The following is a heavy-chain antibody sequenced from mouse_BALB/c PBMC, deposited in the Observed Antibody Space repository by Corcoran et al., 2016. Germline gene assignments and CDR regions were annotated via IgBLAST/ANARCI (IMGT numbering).Heavy chain of an antibody. V-gene: IGHV3-6*02. D-gene: IGHD1-1*01. J-gene: IGHJ2*01. CDR3: ASYYGSSYFDY. Sequence: DVQLQESGPGLVKPSQSLSLTCSVTGYSITSGYYWNWIRQFPGNKLEWMGYLSYDGSNNYNPSLKNRISITRDTSKNQFFLKLNSVTTEDTATYYCASYYGSSYFDYWGQGTTLTVSS. CDR2: LSYDGSN. CDR1: GYSITSGYY.